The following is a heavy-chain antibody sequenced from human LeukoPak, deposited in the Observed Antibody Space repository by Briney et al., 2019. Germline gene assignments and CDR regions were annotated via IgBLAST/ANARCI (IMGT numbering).Heavy chain of an antibody. CDR2: IRYDGSNK. CDR1: GFTFSSYG. D-gene: IGHD6-13*01. CDR3: AKDRRAAAGGFFDY. J-gene: IGHJ4*02. V-gene: IGHV3-30*02. Sequence: PGGSLRLSCAASGFTFSSYGMHWVRQAPGKGLEWVAFIRYDGSNKYYADSVKGRFTISRDNSKNTLYLQMNSLRAEDTAVYYCAKDRRAAAGGFFDYWGQGTLVTVSS.